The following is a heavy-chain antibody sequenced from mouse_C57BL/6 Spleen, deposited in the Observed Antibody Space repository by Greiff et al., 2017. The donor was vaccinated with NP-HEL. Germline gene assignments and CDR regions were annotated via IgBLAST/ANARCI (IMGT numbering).Heavy chain of an antibody. V-gene: IGHV1-22*01. CDR3: ARGVHQGGFAY. J-gene: IGHJ3*01. Sequence: EVKLQQSGPELVKPGASVKMSCKASGYTFTDYNMHWVKQSHGKSLEWIGYINPNNGGTSYNQKFKGKATLTVNKSSSTAYMELRSLTSEDSAVYYCARGVHQGGFAYWGQGTLVTVSA. D-gene: IGHD2-14*01. CDR2: INPNNGGT. CDR1: GYTFTDYN.